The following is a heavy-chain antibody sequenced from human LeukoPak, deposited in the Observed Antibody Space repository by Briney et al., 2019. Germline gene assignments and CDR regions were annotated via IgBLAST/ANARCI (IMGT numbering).Heavy chain of an antibody. CDR3: AQISVDTSRNRWSDFDS. CDR2: ISSSSTKI. Sequence: GGSLRLSCVGSGVTFINYTMNWVRQAPGKGLEGISSISSSSTKIYYADSVKGRFTTARDNAKKSLYLQMNSLRAEDTAVYYCAQISVDTSRNRWSDFDSWGRGILVTVSS. V-gene: IGHV3-21*04. D-gene: IGHD5-18*01. J-gene: IGHJ4*02. CDR1: GVTFINYT.